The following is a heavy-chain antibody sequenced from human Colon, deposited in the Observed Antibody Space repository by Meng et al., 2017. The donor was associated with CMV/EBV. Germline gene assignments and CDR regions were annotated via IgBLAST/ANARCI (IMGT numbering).Heavy chain of an antibody. V-gene: IGHV3-74*01. D-gene: IGHD4-17*01. Sequence: GESLKISCVASGFTFRNYWMHWVRQSPGKGLVWVSHILNDGSGTGYADSVKGRFTISRDNAKNTLYLEMGSLRPEDMAVYYCATDPSTVTTNYWGQGTLVTVSS. J-gene: IGHJ4*02. CDR3: ATDPSTVTTNY. CDR2: ILNDGSGT. CDR1: GFTFRNYW.